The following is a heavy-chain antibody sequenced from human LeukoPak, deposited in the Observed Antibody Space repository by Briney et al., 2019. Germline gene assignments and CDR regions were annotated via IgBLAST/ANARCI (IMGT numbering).Heavy chain of an antibody. J-gene: IGHJ6*03. D-gene: IGHD6-19*01. CDR2: ISGSGGST. Sequence: PGGSLRLSCAASGFTFSSYAMSWVRQAPGKGLEWVSAISGSGGSTYYADSVKGRFTISRDNSKNTLYLQMNSLRAEDTAVYYCAKALIAGAYYYYYMDVWGKGTTVTVSS. V-gene: IGHV3-23*01. CDR1: GFTFSSYA. CDR3: AKALIAGAYYYYYMDV.